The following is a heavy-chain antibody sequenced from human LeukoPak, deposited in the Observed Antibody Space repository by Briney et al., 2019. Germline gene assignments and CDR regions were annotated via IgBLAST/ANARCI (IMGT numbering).Heavy chain of an antibody. CDR3: ARLRWVRGGRMEFDY. Sequence: PSETLSLTCTVSSVSISDSNYFWGWIRQPPGKGLQWIGNIYFGGTTYYNAPLKSRVTLSVDTSKNLFSLTLASVTAADTAIYYCARLRWVRGGRMEFDYWGQGTLVTVSS. CDR1: SVSISDSNYF. J-gene: IGHJ4*02. V-gene: IGHV4-39*01. CDR2: IYFGGTT. D-gene: IGHD3-10*01.